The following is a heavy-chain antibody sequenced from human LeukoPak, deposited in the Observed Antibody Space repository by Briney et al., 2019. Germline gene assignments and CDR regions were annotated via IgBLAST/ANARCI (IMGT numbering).Heavy chain of an antibody. D-gene: IGHD3-10*01. CDR1: GESFSGYY. V-gene: IGHV4-34*01. CDR3: ARADPNASGYFYRFNWFDP. CDR2: INHSGST. Sequence: SETLSLTCAVYGESFSGYYWSWIRQPPGKGLEWIGEINHSGSTNYNPSLKSRVTISVDTSKNQFSLKLSSVTAADTAVYYCARADPNASGYFYRFNWFDPWGQGTLVTVSS. J-gene: IGHJ5*02.